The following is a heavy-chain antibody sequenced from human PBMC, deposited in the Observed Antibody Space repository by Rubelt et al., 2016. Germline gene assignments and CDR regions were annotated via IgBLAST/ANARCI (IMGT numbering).Heavy chain of an antibody. CDR1: GDSITSSSYY. J-gene: IGHJ4*02. CDR3: ARRPRGWNFDY. D-gene: IGHD6-19*01. CDR2: IYYSGST. Sequence: QLQLQESGPGLVKPSETLSLTCTVSGDSITSSSYYWGWIRQPPGKGLEWIGNIYYSGSTYYNPSLKSRATISVATSKNQLSLKRSSVTAADTAGYYGARRPRGWNFDYWGQGTLVTVSS. V-gene: IGHV4-39*01.